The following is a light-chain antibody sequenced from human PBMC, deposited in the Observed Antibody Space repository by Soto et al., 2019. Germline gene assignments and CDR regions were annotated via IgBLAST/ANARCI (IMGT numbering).Light chain of an antibody. V-gene: IGKV3-11*01. CDR2: DTS. J-gene: IGKJ4*01. CDR1: QSVRSY. Sequence: EIVLTQSPATLSLSPGERATLSCRASQSVRSYLGWYQQKPGQAPRLLIYDTSNRATGIPARFSGSGSGTDYTLTISSLEPEYCAFYYCQHRSSWPLTFGGGTKVEIK. CDR3: QHRSSWPLT.